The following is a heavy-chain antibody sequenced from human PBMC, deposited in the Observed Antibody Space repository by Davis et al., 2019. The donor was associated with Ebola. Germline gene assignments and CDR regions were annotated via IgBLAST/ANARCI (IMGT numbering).Heavy chain of an antibody. J-gene: IGHJ6*02. CDR3: ARGGYGSGSYPVYYYYGMDV. Sequence: PGGSLRLSCAASGFTFSSYWMSWVRQAPGKGLEWVANINQDGSEKYYVDSVKGRFTISRDNAKNSLYLQMNSLRAEDTAVYYCARGGYGSGSYPVYYYYGMDVWGQGTTVTVSS. CDR2: INQDGSEK. V-gene: IGHV3-7*01. D-gene: IGHD3-10*01. CDR1: GFTFSSYW.